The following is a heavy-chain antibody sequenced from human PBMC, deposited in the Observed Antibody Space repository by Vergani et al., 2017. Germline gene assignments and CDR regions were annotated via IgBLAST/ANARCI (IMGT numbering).Heavy chain of an antibody. CDR2: ISSSSSYI. Sequence: EVQLVESGGGLVQPGGSLRLSCAASGFTFSSYTMNWVRQAPGKGLEWVSYISSSSSYIYYADSVKGRFTISRDNAKNSLYLQMNSLRAEDTAVYYCARAVGIVDRPYFDYWGQGTLVTVSS. D-gene: IGHD3-22*01. CDR1: GFTFSSYT. V-gene: IGHV3-21*05. J-gene: IGHJ4*02. CDR3: ARAVGIVDRPYFDY.